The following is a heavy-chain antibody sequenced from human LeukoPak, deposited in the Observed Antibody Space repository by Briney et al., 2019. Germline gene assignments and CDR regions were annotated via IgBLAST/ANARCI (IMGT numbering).Heavy chain of an antibody. V-gene: IGHV3-23*01. Sequence: GGSLRLSCAASGFTFSSYAMSWVRQAPGKGLEWVSGISGSGGSTYYADSVKGRFTISRDNSKNTLYLQMNSPRAEDTAVYYCAKAYSSSWYEVFDYWGQGTLVTVSS. CDR3: AKAYSSSWYEVFDY. D-gene: IGHD6-13*01. CDR1: GFTFSSYA. CDR2: ISGSGGST. J-gene: IGHJ4*02.